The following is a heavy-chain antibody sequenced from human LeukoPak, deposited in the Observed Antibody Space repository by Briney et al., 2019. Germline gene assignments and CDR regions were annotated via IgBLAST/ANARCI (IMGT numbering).Heavy chain of an antibody. V-gene: IGHV3-48*01. CDR1: GFTFSTYS. Sequence: PGGSLRLSCAASGFTFSTYSMNWVRQAPGKGLEWVSYISSSTSTIYYADSVKGRFTISRDNAKNSLYLQMSSLRAEDTAVYYCARLYDYGDYDAFDIWGQGTMVTVSS. D-gene: IGHD4-17*01. CDR3: ARLYDYGDYDAFDI. J-gene: IGHJ3*02. CDR2: ISSSTSTI.